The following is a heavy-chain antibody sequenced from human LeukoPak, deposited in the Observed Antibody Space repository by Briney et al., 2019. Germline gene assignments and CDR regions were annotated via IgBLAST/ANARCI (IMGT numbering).Heavy chain of an antibody. J-gene: IGHJ4*02. CDR1: GGSISSSNYY. D-gene: IGHD3-9*01. Sequence: SETLSLTCTVSGGSISSSNYYWVWIRQPPGKGLEWVGCIYYSGSTYYNPSLKSRVTISVDTSKNQFSLKLSSVTAADTAVYYCALRYFDRDYWGQGTLVTVSS. CDR2: IYYSGST. CDR3: ALRYFDRDY. V-gene: IGHV4-39*01.